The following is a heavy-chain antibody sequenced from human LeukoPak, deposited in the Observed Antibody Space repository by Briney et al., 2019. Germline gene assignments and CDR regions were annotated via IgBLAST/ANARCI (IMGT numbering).Heavy chain of an antibody. CDR1: GITFINAW. Sequence: PGGSLRLSCAGSGITFINAWMSWVRQSPGKGLEWVGRIKSKTDGGTTDYAAPVKGRFTISRDDSENTLHLQMNGLKTEDTAVYFCATDGWALPHGYLDLWGRGTLVTVSS. D-gene: IGHD1-26*01. J-gene: IGHJ2*01. V-gene: IGHV3-15*01. CDR3: ATDGWALPHGYLDL. CDR2: IKSKTDGGTT.